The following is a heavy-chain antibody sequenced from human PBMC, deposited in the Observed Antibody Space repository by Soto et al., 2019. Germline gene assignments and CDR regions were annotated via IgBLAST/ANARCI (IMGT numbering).Heavy chain of an antibody. J-gene: IGHJ5*02. CDR1: GGSISSGDYY. CDR2: IYYSGST. V-gene: IGHV4-30-4*01. CDR3: ARVVAVAGNGWFDP. D-gene: IGHD6-19*01. Sequence: SETLSLTCTVSGGSISSGDYYWSWIRQPPGKGLEWIGYIYYSGSTYYNPSLKSRVTISVDTSKNQFSLKLSSVTAADTAVYYCARVVAVAGNGWFDPWGQGTLVTVSS.